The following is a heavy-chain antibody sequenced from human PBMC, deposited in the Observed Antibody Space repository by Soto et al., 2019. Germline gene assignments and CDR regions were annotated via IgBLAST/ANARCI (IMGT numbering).Heavy chain of an antibody. Sequence: QVQLQESGPGLVKPSQTLSLMCTVSGAPISGGDYHWSWIRQPPGKGLEWIGYIFPSGATHYNSSLGSRITMSVETSKSHFSLKLTSVTAADTAVYFCARGSAAKRYCDLWGRGTLVTVSS. CDR3: ARGSAAKRYCDL. CDR1: GAPISGGDYH. J-gene: IGHJ2*01. D-gene: IGHD5-18*01. V-gene: IGHV4-30-4*01. CDR2: IFPSGAT.